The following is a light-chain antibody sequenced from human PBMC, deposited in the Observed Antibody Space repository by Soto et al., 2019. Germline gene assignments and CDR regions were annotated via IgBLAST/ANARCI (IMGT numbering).Light chain of an antibody. Sequence: EIVLTQSPGTLSLSPGERATLSCRASQSVSSGYLAWYQQKPGQAPRLLIYDASSRATGIPDRFSGSGSGTDFTLTISRLDPEDFAVYYCHQYDTSPWTFGRGTKVEIK. J-gene: IGKJ1*01. CDR1: QSVSSGY. V-gene: IGKV3-20*01. CDR2: DAS. CDR3: HQYDTSPWT.